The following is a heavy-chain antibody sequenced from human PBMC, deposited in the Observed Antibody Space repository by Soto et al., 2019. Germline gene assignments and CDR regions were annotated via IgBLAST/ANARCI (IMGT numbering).Heavy chain of an antibody. V-gene: IGHV3-30-3*01. J-gene: IGHJ4*02. CDR3: ARTRAYYYVSSGYSN. D-gene: IGHD3-22*01. CDR1: GFTFSSYA. CDR2: ISYDGSNK. Sequence: QVQLVESGGGVVQPGRSLRLSCAASGFTFSSYAMHWVRQAPGKGLEWVAVISYDGSNKYYADSVKGRFTISRDNSKNTLYLQMNSLRAEDTAVYYCARTRAYYYVSSGYSNWGQGTLVTVSS.